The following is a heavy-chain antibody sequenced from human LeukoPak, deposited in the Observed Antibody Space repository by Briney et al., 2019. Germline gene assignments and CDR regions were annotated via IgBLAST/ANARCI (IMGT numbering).Heavy chain of an antibody. CDR3: AKVEGASKASVY. CDR2: IIPIFGTA. CDR1: GGTFSSYA. J-gene: IGHJ4*02. D-gene: IGHD1-1*01. Sequence: SVKVSCKASGGTFSSYAISWVRQAPGQGLEWMGGIIPIFGTANYAQKFQGRVTITADESTSTAYMELSSLRSEDTAVYYCAKVEGASKASVYWGQGALVTVSS. V-gene: IGHV1-69*01.